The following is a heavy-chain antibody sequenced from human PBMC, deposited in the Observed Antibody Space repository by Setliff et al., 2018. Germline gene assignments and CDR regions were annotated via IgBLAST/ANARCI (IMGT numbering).Heavy chain of an antibody. V-gene: IGHV4-34*01. Sequence: SETLSLTCAVYGGSFSGYYWSWIRQPPGKGLEWIGEINHSGSTNYNPSLKSRVTISVDTSKNQFSLKLSSVTAADTAVYYCARTQGEQQLTHPYYYDYYMDVWGKGTTVTAP. J-gene: IGHJ6*03. D-gene: IGHD6-13*01. CDR2: INHSGST. CDR3: ARTQGEQQLTHPYYYDYYMDV. CDR1: GGSFSGYY.